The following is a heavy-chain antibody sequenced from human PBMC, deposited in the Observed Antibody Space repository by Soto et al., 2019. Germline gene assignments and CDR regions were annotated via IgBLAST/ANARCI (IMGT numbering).Heavy chain of an antibody. CDR1: GFTFSSYA. CDR3: AKDDYGDYVEAFDI. J-gene: IGHJ3*02. V-gene: IGHV3-23*01. Sequence: EVQLLESGGGLVQPGGSLRLSCAASGFTFSSYAMTWVRQAPGKGLEWVSAIRGGGGSTYYADSVKGRFTISRDNSKNTLYLQMSSLRAEDTDVYYCAKDDYGDYVEAFDIWGQGTMVTVSS. D-gene: IGHD4-17*01. CDR2: IRGGGGST.